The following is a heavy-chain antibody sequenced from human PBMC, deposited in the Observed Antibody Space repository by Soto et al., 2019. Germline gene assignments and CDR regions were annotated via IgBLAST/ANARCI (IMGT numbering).Heavy chain of an antibody. CDR1: GGSISSGDYY. D-gene: IGHD3-10*01. Sequence: SETLSRTCTVSGGSISSGDYYWSWIRQPPGKGLEWIGYIYYSGSTYYNPSLKSRVTISVDTSKNQFSLKLSSVTAADTAVYYCAREPNSMVRAQRFDPWGQGTLVTVSS. CDR2: IYYSGST. J-gene: IGHJ5*02. V-gene: IGHV4-30-4*01. CDR3: AREPNSMVRAQRFDP.